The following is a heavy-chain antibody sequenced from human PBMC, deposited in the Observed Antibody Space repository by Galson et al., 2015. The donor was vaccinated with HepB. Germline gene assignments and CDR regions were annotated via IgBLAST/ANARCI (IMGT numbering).Heavy chain of an antibody. Sequence: VKVSCKASGYTFTGYYMHWVRQAPGQGLEWIGRINPNSGGTNYAQKSQGRVTMTRDTSISTAYMELSRLRSDDTAVYYCARGPSRYCSGGSCYTYFQHWGQGTLVTVPS. CDR3: ARGPSRYCSGGSCYTYFQH. J-gene: IGHJ1*01. CDR1: GYTFTGYY. D-gene: IGHD2-15*01. CDR2: INPNSGGT. V-gene: IGHV1-2*06.